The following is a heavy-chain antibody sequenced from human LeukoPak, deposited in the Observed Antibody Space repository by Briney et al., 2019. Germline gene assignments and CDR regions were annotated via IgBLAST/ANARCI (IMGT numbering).Heavy chain of an antibody. CDR1: GGSFSGYY. Sequence: SETLSLTCAVYGGSFSGYYWSWIRQPPGKGLEWIGEINHSGSTHYNPSLKSRVTISVDTSKNQFSLKLSSVTAADTAVYYCARSYGSGSYYKGNWFDPWGQGTLVTVSS. D-gene: IGHD3-10*01. CDR2: INHSGST. V-gene: IGHV4-34*01. J-gene: IGHJ5*02. CDR3: ARSYGSGSYYKGNWFDP.